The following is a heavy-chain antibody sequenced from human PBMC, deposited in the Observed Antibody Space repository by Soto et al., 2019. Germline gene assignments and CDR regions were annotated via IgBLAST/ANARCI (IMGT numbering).Heavy chain of an antibody. V-gene: IGHV1-69*06. CDR3: ARGLDQPPVGLYFDT. CDR2: IIPAFGTA. D-gene: IGHD2-2*01. CDR1: GGTFNSYL. J-gene: IGHJ4*02. Sequence: SVKVSCKTSGGTFNSYLIDWVRQAPGQGLEWMGGIIPAFGTAKYAQKFQGRVTITADKSTTTAYMELRTLTSEDTAVYYCARGLDQPPVGLYFDTWGQGTLVTV.